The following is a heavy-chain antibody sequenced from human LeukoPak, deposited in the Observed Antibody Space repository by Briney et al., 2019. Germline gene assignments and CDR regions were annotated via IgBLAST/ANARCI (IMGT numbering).Heavy chain of an antibody. Sequence: GGSLRLSCAASGFTFSSYSMNWVRQAPGKGLEWVSYISSSSSTIYYTDSVKGRFTISRDNAKNSLYPQMNSLRAEDTAVYYCASIPLTTVTTFTKPKFASRGDYWGQGTLVTVSS. CDR3: ASIPLTTVTTFTKPKFASRGDY. J-gene: IGHJ4*02. D-gene: IGHD4-17*01. CDR2: ISSSSSTI. V-gene: IGHV3-48*04. CDR1: GFTFSSYS.